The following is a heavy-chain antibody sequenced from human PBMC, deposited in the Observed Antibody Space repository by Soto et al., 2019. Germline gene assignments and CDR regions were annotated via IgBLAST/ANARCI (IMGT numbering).Heavy chain of an antibody. J-gene: IGHJ4*02. V-gene: IGHV3-30-3*01. Sequence: PGGSLRLSCAASGFTFSSYAMHWVRQAPGKGLEWVAVISYDGSNKHYADSVKGRFTISRDNSKNTLYLQMNSLRAEDTVVYYCARDVVVVAATLVYWGQGTLVTVSS. CDR2: ISYDGSNK. D-gene: IGHD2-15*01. CDR1: GFTFSSYA. CDR3: ARDVVVVAATLVY.